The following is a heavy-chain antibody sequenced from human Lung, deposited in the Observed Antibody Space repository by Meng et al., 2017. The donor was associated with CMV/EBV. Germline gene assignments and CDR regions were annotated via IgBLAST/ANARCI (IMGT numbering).Heavy chain of an antibody. CDR2: MNLNTGNT. Sequence: SXXVSXKASGYTFTSYDINWVRQDTGQGLEWMGWMNLNTGNTGYAQKVQGRVTMTRNTSISTAYMELRSLRSEDTAVYYCAGGKGSYYCYYGMDGWGQGTTVTVSS. CDR3: AGGKGSYYCYYGMDG. D-gene: IGHD5-18*01. CDR1: GYTFTSYD. J-gene: IGHJ6*02. V-gene: IGHV1-8*01.